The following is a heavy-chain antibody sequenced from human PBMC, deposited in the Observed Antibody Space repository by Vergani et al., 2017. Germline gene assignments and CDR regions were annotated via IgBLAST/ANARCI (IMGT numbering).Heavy chain of an antibody. Sequence: QVQLVESGGGLVKPGGSLRLSCAVSGFTFSDYYMSWIRQAPGKGLEWVSYISSSSSYTNYADSVKGRFTISRDNAKNSLYLQMNSLRAEDTAVYYWASGKEFCSSTSCWSHYYYGMDVWGQGTTVTVSS. CDR2: ISSSSSYT. J-gene: IGHJ6*02. D-gene: IGHD2-2*01. CDR1: GFTFSDYY. CDR3: ASGKEFCSSTSCWSHYYYGMDV. V-gene: IGHV3-11*06.